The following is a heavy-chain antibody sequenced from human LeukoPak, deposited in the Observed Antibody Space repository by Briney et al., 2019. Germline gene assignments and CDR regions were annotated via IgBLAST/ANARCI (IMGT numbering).Heavy chain of an antibody. V-gene: IGHV4-39*07. J-gene: IGHJ2*01. CDR3: ARDPVWYFDL. CDR2: IYYSGRT. CDR1: GDSISSGGYY. Sequence: SETLSLTCSVSGDSISSGGYYWGWIRQPPGKGLEWIGSIYYSGRTSHNPSLKSRVTISADTSKNQFSLKLSSVTAADTAVYYCARDPVWYFDLWGRGTLVTVSS.